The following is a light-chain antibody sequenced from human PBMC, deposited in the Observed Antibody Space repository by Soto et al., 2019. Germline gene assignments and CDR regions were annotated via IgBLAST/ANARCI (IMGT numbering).Light chain of an antibody. V-gene: IGKV1-39*01. CDR3: QQNYGTPNT. Sequence: DIQMTQSPSSLSASVGDRVTISCRASQTINKYLNWYQQKPGKAPKFLIYGGSSLQSGVPSRFSGSGSGTDVTLTISSLQPADFATYYCQQNYGTPNTFGQGTKLEIK. CDR2: GGS. CDR1: QTINKY. J-gene: IGKJ2*01.